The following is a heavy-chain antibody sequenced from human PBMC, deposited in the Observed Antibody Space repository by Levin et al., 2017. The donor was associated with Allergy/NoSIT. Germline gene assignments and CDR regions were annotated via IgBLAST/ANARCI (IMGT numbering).Heavy chain of an antibody. D-gene: IGHD5-12*01. CDR1: GFGVSNNY. CDR3: ARGGLGANHY. J-gene: IGHJ4*02. V-gene: IGHV3-66*01. CDR2: IYSVGST. Sequence: PGGSLRLSCAASGFGVSNNYMRWVRQAPGKGLEWVSLIYSVGSTYYADSVKGRFTISRDNSKNTLYLQMNSLRGEDTAIYYCARGGLGANHYWGQGTRVTVSS.